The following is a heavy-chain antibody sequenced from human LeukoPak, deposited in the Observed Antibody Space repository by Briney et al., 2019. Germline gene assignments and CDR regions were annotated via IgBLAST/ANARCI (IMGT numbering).Heavy chain of an antibody. Sequence: SETLSLTCTVSGGSISSNYWTWIRQPPGRGLEWIGYIYYSGSTNFNPSLKSRVTMSVDTSRNQFSLRLNSVTAADTAVYYCARGEDIFDYWGQGTLVTVSS. V-gene: IGHV4-59*01. CDR1: GGSISSNY. J-gene: IGHJ4*02. CDR3: ARGEDIFDY. CDR2: IYYSGST.